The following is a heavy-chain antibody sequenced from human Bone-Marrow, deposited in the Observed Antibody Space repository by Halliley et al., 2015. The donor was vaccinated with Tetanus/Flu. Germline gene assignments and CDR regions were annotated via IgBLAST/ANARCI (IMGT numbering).Heavy chain of an antibody. V-gene: IGHV3-23*01. CDR3: ANEEVPNDY. CDR2: FSIYGDNT. Sequence: GLEWFSGFSIYGDNTYYADSVKGRFPIPRDNSKSTVFLQMNSLRAEDTAVYYCANEEVPNDYWGQGTLVTVSS. J-gene: IGHJ4*02.